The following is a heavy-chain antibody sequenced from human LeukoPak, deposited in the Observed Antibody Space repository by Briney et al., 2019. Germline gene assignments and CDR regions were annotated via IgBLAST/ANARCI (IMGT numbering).Heavy chain of an antibody. D-gene: IGHD1-1*01. J-gene: IGHJ5*01. CDR3: ARGEPGPTASWFAS. V-gene: IGHV1-18*04. CDR2: ISANNGDT. Sequence: ASVKVSCKTSGYIFTSYSINWVRQAPGQGLEWMGWISANNGDTNYAQKFQGRVTMTTDTSTSTAYTELRSLIFDDTALYFCARGEPGPTASWFASWGEGTLVTVSS. CDR1: GYIFTSYS.